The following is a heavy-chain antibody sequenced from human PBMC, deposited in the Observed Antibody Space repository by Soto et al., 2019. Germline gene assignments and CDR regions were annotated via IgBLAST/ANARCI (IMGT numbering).Heavy chain of an antibody. CDR3: ASGYYGSGSYYSLDYFDY. J-gene: IGHJ4*02. CDR2: INPSGGST. CDR1: GYTFTNYY. V-gene: IGHV1-46*01. Sequence: ASVKVSCKASGYTFTNYYMHWVRQAPGQGLEWMGIINPSGGSTSYTQKFQGRVTMTRDTSTSTVYMELSSLRSEDTAVYYCASGYYGSGSYYSLDYFDYWGQGTLVTVSS. D-gene: IGHD3-10*01.